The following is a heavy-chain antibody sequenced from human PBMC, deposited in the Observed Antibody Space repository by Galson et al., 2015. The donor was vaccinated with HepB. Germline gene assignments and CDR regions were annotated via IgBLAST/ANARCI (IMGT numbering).Heavy chain of an antibody. CDR2: ISGSGDST. J-gene: IGHJ6*02. Sequence: SLRLSCAASGFTFNKYAMTWVRQAPGKGLERVSSISGSGDSTKCADSVKGRFTISRDNPKNSLYLQMNSLTAEDTAVYYCTTGGLGPAGFHYYDDMDVWGQGTTVTVSS. CDR1: GFTFNKYA. D-gene: IGHD2-2*01. CDR3: TTGGLGPAGFHYYDDMDV. V-gene: IGHV3-23*01.